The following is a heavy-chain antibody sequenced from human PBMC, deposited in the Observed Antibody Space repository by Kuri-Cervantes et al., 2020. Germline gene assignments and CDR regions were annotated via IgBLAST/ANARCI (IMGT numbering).Heavy chain of an antibody. CDR1: GSSITSSTYS. Sequence: SETLSLTCTFSGSSITSSTYSWGWIRQPPGEGLEWIGSMYFRGNTYYNASIKSRVTIFVDTSKSQFSLKLKSVTAADTAVYYCARLSRYCSSATCYYFDSWGQGTLVTVSS. J-gene: IGHJ4*02. CDR2: MYFRGNT. V-gene: IGHV4-39*01. D-gene: IGHD2-2*01. CDR3: ARLSRYCSSATCYYFDS.